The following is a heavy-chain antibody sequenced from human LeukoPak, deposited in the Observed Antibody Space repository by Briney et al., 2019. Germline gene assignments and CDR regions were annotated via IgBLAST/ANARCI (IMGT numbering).Heavy chain of an antibody. CDR1: AFTFSTYG. CDR2: IRYDGSNK. V-gene: IGHV3-30*02. J-gene: IGHJ3*02. CDR3: AKDSYYSNYERSVGDAFDI. D-gene: IGHD4-11*01. Sequence: GGSLRLSCAASAFTFSTYGMHWVRQAPGEGLEWVAFIRYDGSNKYYADSVKGRFTISRDNSKNTLYLQMNSLRAEDTAVYYCAKDSYYSNYERSVGDAFDIWGQGTMVTVSS.